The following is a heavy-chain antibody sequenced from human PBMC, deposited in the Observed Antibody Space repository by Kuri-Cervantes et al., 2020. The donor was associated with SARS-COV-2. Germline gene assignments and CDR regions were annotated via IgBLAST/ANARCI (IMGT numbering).Heavy chain of an antibody. D-gene: IGHD6-13*01. V-gene: IGHV3-23*01. J-gene: IGHJ3*02. CDR1: GFTFSSYA. CDR3: AKDTGVAAAHDAFDI. CDR2: IGGSGGST. Sequence: GESLKISCAASGFTFSSYAMSWVRQAPGKGLEWVSAIGGSGGSTYYADSVMGRFTISRDNSKNTLSLQMNSLRAEDTAVYYCAKDTGVAAAHDAFDIWGQGTMVTVSS.